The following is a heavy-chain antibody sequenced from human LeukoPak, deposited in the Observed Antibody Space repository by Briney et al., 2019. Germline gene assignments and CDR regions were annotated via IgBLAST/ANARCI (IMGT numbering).Heavy chain of an antibody. Sequence: ASVKVSCKASGYTFTGYYIHWVRQAPGQGLEWMGWVNPTSGGTNYAQKFQGRVTMTRDASISTAYVELSRLTSDDTAVYYCARGGDGFNFYWYGLDYWGQGTLVTVSS. J-gene: IGHJ4*02. CDR2: VNPTSGGT. CDR1: GYTFTGYY. CDR3: ARGGDGFNFYWYGLDY. V-gene: IGHV1-2*02. D-gene: IGHD5-24*01.